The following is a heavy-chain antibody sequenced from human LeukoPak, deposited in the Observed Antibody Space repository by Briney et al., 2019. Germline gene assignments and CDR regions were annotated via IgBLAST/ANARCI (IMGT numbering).Heavy chain of an antibody. J-gene: IGHJ5*02. Sequence: SETLSLTCTVSGGSISSYYWSWIRQPPGKGLEWIGYIYYSGSTNYNPSLKSRVTISVDTSKNQFSLKLSSVTAADTAVYYCARGDIAADPTSWFDPWGQGTLVTVSS. CDR3: ARGDIAADPTSWFDP. V-gene: IGHV4-59*01. CDR1: GGSISSYY. D-gene: IGHD6-13*01. CDR2: IYYSGST.